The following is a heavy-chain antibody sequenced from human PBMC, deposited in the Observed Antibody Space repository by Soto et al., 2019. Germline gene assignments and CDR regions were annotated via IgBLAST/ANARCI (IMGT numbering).Heavy chain of an antibody. Sequence: PGGSLRLSCAASGFTFSSYSMNWVRQAPGKGLEWVSYISSSSSTIYYADSVEGRFTISRDNAKNSLYLQMNSLRAEDTAVYYCVRTSLVVAAATREDYWGQGTLVTVSS. J-gene: IGHJ4*02. CDR2: ISSSSSTI. V-gene: IGHV3-48*04. CDR3: VRTSLVVAAATREDY. D-gene: IGHD2-15*01. CDR1: GFTFSSYS.